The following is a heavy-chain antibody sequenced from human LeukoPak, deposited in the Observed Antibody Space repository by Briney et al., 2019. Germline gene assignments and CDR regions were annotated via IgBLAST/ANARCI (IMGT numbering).Heavy chain of an antibody. CDR2: IDTANGNT. CDR3: AKEFIDSITIFGVAFPNPPDY. V-gene: IGHV1-3*04. Sequence: GASVKVSCKASGYTFTSHVIHWVRQAPGPRLDWMGWIDTANGNTQNSQNFQGRVTITRDTSASTAYMELSSLRSEDTAVYYCAKEFIDSITIFGVAFPNPPDYWGQGTLVTVSS. D-gene: IGHD3-3*01. CDR1: GYTFTSHV. J-gene: IGHJ4*02.